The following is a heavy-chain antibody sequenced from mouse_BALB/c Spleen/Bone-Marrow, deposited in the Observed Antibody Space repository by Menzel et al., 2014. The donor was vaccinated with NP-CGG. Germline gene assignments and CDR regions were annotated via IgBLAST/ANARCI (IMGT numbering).Heavy chain of an antibody. CDR2: IYPGSGST. Sequence: LQQPGSELVRPGASVKLSCKASGYTFTSYLIHWVKQRPGQGLEWIGNIYPGSGSTNYDEKLKSKATLTVDTSSSTAYMQLSSLTSEYSAVYYCTRAYGNYPAWFAYWGQGTLVTVSA. CDR3: TRAYGNYPAWFAY. J-gene: IGHJ3*01. V-gene: IGHV1S22*01. D-gene: IGHD2-1*01. CDR1: GYTFTSYL.